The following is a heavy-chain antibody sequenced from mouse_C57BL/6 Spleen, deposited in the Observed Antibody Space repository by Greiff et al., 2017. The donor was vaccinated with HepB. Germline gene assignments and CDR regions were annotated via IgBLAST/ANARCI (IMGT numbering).Heavy chain of an antibody. J-gene: IGHJ4*01. D-gene: IGHD1-2*01. CDR1: GYTFTSYW. CDR3: APSLLRGAMDY. CDR2: IDPSDSET. Sequence: QVQLQQPGAELVRPGSSVKLSCKASGYTFTSYWLHWVKQRPIQGLEWIGNIDPSDSETHYNQKFKDKATLTVDKSSSTAYMQLSSLTSEDSAVYYCAPSLLRGAMDYWGQGTSVTVSS. V-gene: IGHV1-52*01.